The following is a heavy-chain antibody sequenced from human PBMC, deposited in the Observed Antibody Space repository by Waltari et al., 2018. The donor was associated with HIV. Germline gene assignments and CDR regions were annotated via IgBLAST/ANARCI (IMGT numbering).Heavy chain of an antibody. D-gene: IGHD3-22*01. CDR1: GFTFSDHY. CDR3: ARTYHYDSSGPDAFDI. V-gene: IGHV3-72*01. J-gene: IGHJ3*02. CDR2: TRNKANSYTT. Sequence: EVQLVESGGGLVQPGGSLRLSCAASGFTFSDHYMDWVRQAPGKGLEWVGRTRNKANSYTTESAASVKGRFTSSRDDSKNSLYLQMNSLKTEDTAVYYCARTYHYDSSGPDAFDIWGQGTMVTVSS.